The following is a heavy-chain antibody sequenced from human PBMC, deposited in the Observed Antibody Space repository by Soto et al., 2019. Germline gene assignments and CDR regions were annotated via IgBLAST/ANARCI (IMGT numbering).Heavy chain of an antibody. CDR2: ISGGGSTT. CDR1: GFMFCSYA. CDR3: AKARKYSSPYDS. Sequence: GGSLRLSCATSGFMFCSYAMNWVRQAPGKGLEWVSVISGGGSTTNYADSVRGRFTTSRDSSTDTVYLQMYSLRVGDTAVYYCAKARKYSSPYDSWGQGTLVTVSS. D-gene: IGHD6-19*01. J-gene: IGHJ5*01. V-gene: IGHV3-23*01.